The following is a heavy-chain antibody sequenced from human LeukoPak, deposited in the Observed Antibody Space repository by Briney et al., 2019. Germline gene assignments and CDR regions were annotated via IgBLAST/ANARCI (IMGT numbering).Heavy chain of an antibody. D-gene: IGHD5-18*01. Sequence: PGGSLRLSCAASGFTFSSYWMHWVRQAPGKGLVWVSRINSDGSSTSYADSVKGRFTISRDSAKNTLYLQMNSLRAEDTAVYYCVRDGYSYGFMLAFDIWGLGTRVIVSS. CDR2: INSDGSST. CDR3: VRDGYSYGFMLAFDI. J-gene: IGHJ3*02. CDR1: GFTFSSYW. V-gene: IGHV3-74*01.